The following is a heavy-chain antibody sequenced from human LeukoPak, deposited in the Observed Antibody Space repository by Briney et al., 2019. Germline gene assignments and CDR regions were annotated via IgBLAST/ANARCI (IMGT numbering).Heavy chain of an antibody. CDR1: GGSFSGYY. V-gene: IGHV4-34*01. D-gene: IGHD6-6*01. CDR3: ARRKIAARRGAFDI. J-gene: IGHJ3*02. CDR2: INHSGST. Sequence: ASETLSLTCTVSGGSFSGYYWSWIRQPPGKGLEWIGEINHSGSTNYNPSLKSRVTISVDTSKNQFSLKLSSVTAADTAVYYCARRKIAARRGAFDIWGQGTMVTVSS.